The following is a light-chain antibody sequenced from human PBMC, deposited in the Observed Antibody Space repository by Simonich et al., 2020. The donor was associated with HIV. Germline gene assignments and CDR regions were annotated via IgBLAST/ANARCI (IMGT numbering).Light chain of an antibody. CDR1: QSVSSY. J-gene: IGKJ1*01. Sequence: EIVLTQSPATLSLSPGERATLSCRASQSVSSYLAWYQQKPGQAPRLLIYDASNRATGIPARFSGSGSGTDFTLTISSLQAEDVAVYYCQQYYSTQAFGQGTKVEIK. V-gene: IGKV3-11*01. CDR2: DAS. CDR3: QQYYSTQA.